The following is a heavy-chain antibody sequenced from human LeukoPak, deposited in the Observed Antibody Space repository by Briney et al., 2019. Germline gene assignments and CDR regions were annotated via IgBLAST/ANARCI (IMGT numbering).Heavy chain of an antibody. CDR1: GFTFDDYA. CDR2: ISWNSGSI. J-gene: IGHJ3*02. Sequence: GGSLRLSCAASGFTFDDYAMHWVRQAPGKGLEWVSGISWNSGSIGYADSVKGRFTISRDNAKNSLYLQMNSLRAEDTALYCCAKDIGYRYRTNGVCPPGAFGIWGQGTMVTVSS. D-gene: IGHD2-8*01. V-gene: IGHV3-9*01. CDR3: AKDIGYRYRTNGVCPPGAFGI.